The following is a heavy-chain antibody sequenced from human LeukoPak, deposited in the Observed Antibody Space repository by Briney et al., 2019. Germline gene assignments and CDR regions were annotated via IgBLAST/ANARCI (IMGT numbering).Heavy chain of an antibody. Sequence: SETLSLTCTVSGYSISSGYYWGWIRQPPGKGLEWIGSIYHSGSTYYNPSLKSRVTISVDTSKNQFSLKLSSVTAADTAVYYCARVSLPKYQLLPWGKGTLVTVSS. CDR1: GYSISSGYY. D-gene: IGHD2-2*01. J-gene: IGHJ4*02. V-gene: IGHV4-38-2*02. CDR2: IYHSGST. CDR3: ARVSLPKYQLLP.